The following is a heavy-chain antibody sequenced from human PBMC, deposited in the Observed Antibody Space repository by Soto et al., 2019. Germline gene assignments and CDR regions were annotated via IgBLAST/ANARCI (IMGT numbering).Heavy chain of an antibody. CDR1: GYTFTSYG. CDR2: ISAYNGNT. Sequence: ASVKVSCKASGYTFTSYGISWVRQAPGQGLEWMGWISAYNGNTNYAQKLQGRVTMTTGTSTSTAYMELRGLRSDDTAVYYCARLRLLDSLFDYWGQGTLVTVSS. CDR3: ARLRLLDSLFDY. D-gene: IGHD2-15*01. V-gene: IGHV1-18*01. J-gene: IGHJ4*02.